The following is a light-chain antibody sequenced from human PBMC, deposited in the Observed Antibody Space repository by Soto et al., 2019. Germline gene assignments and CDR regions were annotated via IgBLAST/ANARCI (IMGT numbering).Light chain of an antibody. J-gene: IGLJ2*01. V-gene: IGLV2-23*02. CDR2: EVS. Sequence: QSVLTQPASVSGSPGQSITISCTGTSSDVGRYNLVSWYQQHPGKAPKLMIYEVSKRPSGVSNRFSGSKSGNTASLTISGLQAEDEADYYCCSYAGRHVVFGGGTKLTVL. CDR3: CSYAGRHVV. CDR1: SSDVGRYNL.